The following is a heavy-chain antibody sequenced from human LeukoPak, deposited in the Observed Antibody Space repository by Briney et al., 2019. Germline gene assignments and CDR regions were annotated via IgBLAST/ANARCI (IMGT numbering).Heavy chain of an antibody. D-gene: IGHD3-16*02. J-gene: IGHJ4*01. Sequence: ASVKVSCKASGGTFSSYAISWVRQAPGQGLEWMGWISAYNGNTNYAQKLQGRVTMTTDTSTSTAYMELRSLRSDDTAVYYCAREWVPYDYVWGSYRRPLGYWGQGTLVTVSS. CDR2: ISAYNGNT. CDR3: AREWVPYDYVWGSYRRPLGY. V-gene: IGHV1-18*01. CDR1: GGTFSSYA.